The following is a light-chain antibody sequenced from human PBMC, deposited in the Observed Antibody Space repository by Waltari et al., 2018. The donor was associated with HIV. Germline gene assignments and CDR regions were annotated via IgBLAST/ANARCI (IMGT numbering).Light chain of an antibody. CDR2: DVN. CDR3: SSHTTTNTLV. V-gene: IGLV2-14*03. J-gene: IGLJ1*01. Sequence: QSALAQPSFVSGSPGQSITNSCPATSRCLNPVPWYQQHPGKAPKLMIFDVNNWPSGVSDRFSGSKSGNTASLTISGLQAEDEADYYCSSHTTTNTLVFGSGTKVTVL. CDR1: SRCLNP.